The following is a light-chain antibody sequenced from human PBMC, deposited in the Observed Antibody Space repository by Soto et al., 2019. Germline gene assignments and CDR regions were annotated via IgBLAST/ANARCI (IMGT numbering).Light chain of an antibody. CDR2: AAS. Sequence: IQDTNSPSSLSASVGDRVTITCRASHIISTYLNWYQQKAGLAPKLLLYAASSLQSGVPSRFSGRGSGTDFNLTIRSLKPEDFAVYYCQQRSKRTLNFGGGTQVDIK. V-gene: IGKV1-39*01. J-gene: IGKJ4*01. CDR1: HIISTY. CDR3: QQRSKRTLN.